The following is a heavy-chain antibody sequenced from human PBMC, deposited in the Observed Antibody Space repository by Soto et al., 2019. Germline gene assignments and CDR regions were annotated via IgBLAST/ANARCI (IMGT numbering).Heavy chain of an antibody. CDR2: RSTSDYT. Sequence: PGGSLRLSCTVSGFAFNNYVISWVREAPGKGLEWVSARSTSDYTYYSDSVKGRFTISRDNGKKSVPLQMNTLRVEDTAVSYCAREDSIIIPAVSDFWGQGPMVTVSS. D-gene: IGHD2-2*01. V-gene: IGHV3-21*01. J-gene: IGHJ4*02. CDR1: GFAFNNYV. CDR3: AREDSIIIPAVSDF.